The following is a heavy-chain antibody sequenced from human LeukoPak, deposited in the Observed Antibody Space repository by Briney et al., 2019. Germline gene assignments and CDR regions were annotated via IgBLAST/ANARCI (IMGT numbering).Heavy chain of an antibody. J-gene: IGHJ4*02. CDR2: IIPIFGTA. V-gene: IGHV1-69*13. Sequence: GASVKVSCKASGGTFSSYAISWVRQAPGQGPEWMGGIIPIFGTANYAQKFQGRVTITADESTSTAYMELSSLRSEDTAVYYCARDLYDFWSGSGYWGQGTLVTVSS. CDR3: ARDLYDFWSGSGY. D-gene: IGHD3-3*01. CDR1: GGTFSSYA.